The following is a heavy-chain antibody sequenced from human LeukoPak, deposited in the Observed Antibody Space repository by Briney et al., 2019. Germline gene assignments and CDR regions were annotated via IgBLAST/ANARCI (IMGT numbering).Heavy chain of an antibody. CDR2: INHSGST. D-gene: IGHD1-26*01. J-gene: IGHJ4*02. CDR3: ASVCIVGATVADY. CDR1: GGSFSGYY. V-gene: IGHV4-34*01. Sequence: SETLPLTCAVYGGSFSGYYWSWIRQPPGKGLEWIGEINHSGSTNYNPSLKSRVTISVDTSKNQFSLKLSSVTAADTAVYYCASVCIVGATVADYWGQGTLVTVSS.